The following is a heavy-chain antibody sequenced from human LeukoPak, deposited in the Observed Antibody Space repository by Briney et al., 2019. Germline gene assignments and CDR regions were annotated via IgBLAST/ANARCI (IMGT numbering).Heavy chain of an antibody. V-gene: IGHV3-48*04. CDR2: ISTSSSTR. CDR1: GFTLNNYS. Sequence: GGSLRLSCAASGFTLNNYSMNWVRQAPGKGLEWVSYISTSSSTRYYADSVKGRSTISRDNAMNSLYLQMNSLRAEDTAVYYCARTRDPPTYYYFYMDVWGKGTTVTVSS. D-gene: IGHD1-1*01. CDR3: ARTRDPPTYYYFYMDV. J-gene: IGHJ6*03.